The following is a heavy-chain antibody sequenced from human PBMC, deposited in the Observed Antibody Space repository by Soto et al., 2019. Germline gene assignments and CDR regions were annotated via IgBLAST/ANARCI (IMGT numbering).Heavy chain of an antibody. CDR1: GDSVSSNSAA. CDR2: TYYRSKWYN. Sequence: PSQTLSLTCAISGDSVSSNSAAWNRIRQSPSRGLEWLGRTYYRSKWYNDYAVSVKSRITINPDTSKNQFSLQLNSVTPEDTAVYYCARDLFGAGEMYSSSWYTPFDYWGQGTLVTVSS. D-gene: IGHD6-13*01. J-gene: IGHJ4*02. V-gene: IGHV6-1*01. CDR3: ARDLFGAGEMYSSSWYTPFDY.